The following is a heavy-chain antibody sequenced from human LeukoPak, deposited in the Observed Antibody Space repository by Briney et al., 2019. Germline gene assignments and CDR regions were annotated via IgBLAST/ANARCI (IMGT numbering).Heavy chain of an antibody. V-gene: IGHV4-59*01. CDR1: GGSISSYY. CDR2: IYYSGSI. CDR3: ARGDVDTAMVDY. J-gene: IGHJ4*02. Sequence: PSETLSLTCTVSGGSISSYYWSWIRQPPGKGLEWTGYIYYSGSINYNPSLKSRVTISVDTSKNLFSLKLSSETASDTAVYYCARGDVDTAMVDYWGQGTLVTVSS. D-gene: IGHD5-18*01.